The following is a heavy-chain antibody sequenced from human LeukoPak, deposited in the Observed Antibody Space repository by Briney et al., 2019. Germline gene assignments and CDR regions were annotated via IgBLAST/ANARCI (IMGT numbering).Heavy chain of an antibody. J-gene: IGHJ3*02. CDR1: GGSISSGGYY. V-gene: IGHV4-31*03. CDR2: IYYSGST. Sequence: SQTLSLTCTVSGGSISSGGYYWSWIRQLPGKGLGWIGYIYYSGSTYYNPSLKSRVTISVDTSKKQFSLKLSSVTAADTAVYYCARVDCSSTSCYQGDAFDIWGQGTMVTVSS. CDR3: ARVDCSSTSCYQGDAFDI. D-gene: IGHD2-2*01.